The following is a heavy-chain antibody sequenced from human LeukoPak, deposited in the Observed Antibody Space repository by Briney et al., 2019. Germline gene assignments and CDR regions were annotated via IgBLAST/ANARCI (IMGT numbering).Heavy chain of an antibody. Sequence: PRGSLRLSCAASGFSLSNYWMDWVRQAPGKGLEWVANIKQDGSEKNCLDSVKGRFTISRDNAQNSLYLQMNSLRVEDTAVYYCTRSLDRWGQGTLVTVSS. D-gene: IGHD2-2*03. V-gene: IGHV3-7*01. CDR3: TRSLDR. CDR1: GFSLSNYW. J-gene: IGHJ4*02. CDR2: IKQDGSEK.